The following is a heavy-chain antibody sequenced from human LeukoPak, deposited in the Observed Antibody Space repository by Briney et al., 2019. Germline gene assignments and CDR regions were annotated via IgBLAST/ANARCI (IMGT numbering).Heavy chain of an antibody. J-gene: IGHJ5*02. CDR1: GFTFSSYW. CDR3: ARESGRLTNWFDP. Sequence: GGSLRLSCAASGFTFSSYWMSWVRQAPGKGLEWVANIKQDGSEKYYVDSVKGRFTISRDNAKNSLYLQMNSLRAEDTAVYYCARESGRLTNWFDPWGQGTLVTVSS. V-gene: IGHV3-7*01. CDR2: IKQDGSEK. D-gene: IGHD2-21*02.